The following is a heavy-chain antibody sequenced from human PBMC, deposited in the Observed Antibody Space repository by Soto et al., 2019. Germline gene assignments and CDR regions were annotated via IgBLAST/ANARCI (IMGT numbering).Heavy chain of an antibody. CDR3: ARHLGPTGPNY. J-gene: IGHJ4*02. CDR1: GDSLSTSDYY. V-gene: IGHV4-39*01. D-gene: IGHD1-26*01. CDR2: IHYSGST. Sequence: QLQLQESGPGLVKPSETLSLTCVVSGDSLSTSDYYWGWIRQPPGKGLEWIASIHYSGSTYYKPSLKSRVTISEDKSKNQFSLKLSSVTAADTAVYHCARHLGPTGPNYWGQGILVTVSS.